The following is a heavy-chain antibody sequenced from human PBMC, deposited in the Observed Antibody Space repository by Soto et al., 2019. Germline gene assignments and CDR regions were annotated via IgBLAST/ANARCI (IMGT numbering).Heavy chain of an antibody. Sequence: SVKVSCKASGGTFSSYAISWVRQAPGQGLEWMGGIIPIFGTANYAQKFQGRVTITADESTSTAYMELSSLRSEDTAVYYCASYYYDSSGYPWDYYGMDVWGQGTTVTVSS. D-gene: IGHD3-22*01. CDR2: IIPIFGTA. J-gene: IGHJ6*02. CDR3: ASYYYDSSGYPWDYYGMDV. CDR1: GGTFSSYA. V-gene: IGHV1-69*13.